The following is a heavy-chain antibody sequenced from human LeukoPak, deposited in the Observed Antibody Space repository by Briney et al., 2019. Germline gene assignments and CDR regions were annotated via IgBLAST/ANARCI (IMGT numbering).Heavy chain of an antibody. V-gene: IGHV3-15*01. CDR1: GFTFSNAW. CDR2: IKSKTGGGTT. J-gene: IGHJ4*02. D-gene: IGHD3-3*01. Sequence: PGGSLRLSCAASGFTFSNAWVSWVRQAPGKGLEWVGRIKSKTGGGTTDYAAPVKGRFTISRDDSKNTLYLQMNSLRAEDTAVYYCAKSVVYYDFWSLPNDFWGQGTLVTVSS. CDR3: AKSVVYYDFWSLPNDF.